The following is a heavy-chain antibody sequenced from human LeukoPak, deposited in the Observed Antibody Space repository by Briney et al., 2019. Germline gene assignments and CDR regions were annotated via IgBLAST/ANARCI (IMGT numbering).Heavy chain of an antibody. J-gene: IGHJ4*02. CDR2: ISSSSTYI. V-gene: IGHV3-21*01. CDR1: GFTFSSYE. D-gene: IGHD6-19*01. Sequence: GGSLRLSCAASGFTFSSYEVNWVRQAPGKGLEWVSSISSSSTYIYYADSMKGRFTISRDNAKNSLYLQMNSLRAEDTAVYYCAREAMQLAVAGNFDYWGQGTLVTVSS. CDR3: AREAMQLAVAGNFDY.